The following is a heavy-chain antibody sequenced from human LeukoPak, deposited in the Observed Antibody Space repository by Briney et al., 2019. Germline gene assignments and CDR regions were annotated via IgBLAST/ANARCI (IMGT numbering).Heavy chain of an antibody. Sequence: PSETLSLTCAVSGGSFSGYYWSWIRQPPGKGLEWIGEINHSGSTNYIPSLKSRVTISVDTSKNQFSLKLSSVTAADTAVYYCARVLGPDCSSTSCYTDWFDPGGQGTLVTVSS. CDR1: GGSFSGYY. CDR2: INHSGST. CDR3: ARVLGPDCSSTSCYTDWFDP. D-gene: IGHD2-2*02. J-gene: IGHJ5*02. V-gene: IGHV4-34*01.